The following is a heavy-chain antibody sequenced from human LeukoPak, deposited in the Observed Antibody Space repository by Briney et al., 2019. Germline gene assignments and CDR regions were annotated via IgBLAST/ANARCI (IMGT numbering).Heavy chain of an antibody. J-gene: IGHJ5*02. CDR2: IRSKANSYAT. CDR3: TVVIAVAGT. D-gene: IGHD6-19*01. V-gene: IGHV3-73*01. CDR1: GFTFSDSA. Sequence: GGSLRLSCAASGFTFSDSAMHWVRQASGKGLEWVGCIRSKANSYATAYAASVKGRFTISRDDSKNTAYLQMNSLKTEDTAVYYCTVVIAVAGTWGQGTLVTVSS.